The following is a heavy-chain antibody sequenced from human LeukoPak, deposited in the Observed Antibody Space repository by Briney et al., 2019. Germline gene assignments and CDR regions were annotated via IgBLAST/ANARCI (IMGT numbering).Heavy chain of an antibody. CDR2: FDPEDGET. CDR1: GYTLTELS. Sequence: ASVKVSCKVSGYTLTELSMHWVRQAPGKGLEWMGGFDPEDGETIYAQKFQGRVTMTEDTSTDTAYMELSRLRTDDTAVYYCARGGRSSSLYYYYGMDVWGQGTTVTVSS. CDR3: ARGGRSSSLYYYYGMDV. V-gene: IGHV1-24*01. J-gene: IGHJ6*02. D-gene: IGHD6-6*01.